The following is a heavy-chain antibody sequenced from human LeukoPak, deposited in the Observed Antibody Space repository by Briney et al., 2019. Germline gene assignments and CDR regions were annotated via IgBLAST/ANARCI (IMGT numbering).Heavy chain of an antibody. Sequence: SETLSLTCTVSGGSVSSGSYYWSWIRQPPGKGLEWIGYTYYSGSTNYNPSLKSRVTISVDTSKNQFSPKLSSVTAADTAVYYCARDRGDSSGYPDAFDIWGQGTMVTVSS. J-gene: IGHJ3*02. CDR3: ARDRGDSSGYPDAFDI. V-gene: IGHV4-61*01. D-gene: IGHD3-22*01. CDR1: GGSVSSGSYY. CDR2: TYYSGST.